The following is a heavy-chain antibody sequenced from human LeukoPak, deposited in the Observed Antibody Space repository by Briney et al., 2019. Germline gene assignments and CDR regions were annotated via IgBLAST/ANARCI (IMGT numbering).Heavy chain of an antibody. D-gene: IGHD5-18*01. CDR3: ARVQGGYSYGIFDY. CDR1: GGSISSYY. CDR2: IYYSGST. J-gene: IGHJ4*02. V-gene: IGHV4-59*01. Sequence: PSETLSLTCTIYGGSISSYYWSWIRQPPGKGLEWIGYIYYSGSTNYNSSLKGRVTISVDTSKNQFSLKLSSVTAADTAMYYCARVQGGYSYGIFDYWGQGTLVTVSS.